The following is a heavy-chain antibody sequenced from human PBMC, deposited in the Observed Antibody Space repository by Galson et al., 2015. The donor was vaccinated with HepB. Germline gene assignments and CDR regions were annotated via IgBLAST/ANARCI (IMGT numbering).Heavy chain of an antibody. J-gene: IGHJ4*02. CDR3: ARGYSYGHYPPSFDY. CDR2: IYHSGST. CDR1: GYSISSGYY. Sequence: ETLSLPCPVSGYSISSGYYWGWIRQPPGKGLEWIGSIYHSGSTYYNPSLKSRVTISVDTSKNQFSLKLSSVTAADTAVYYCARGYSYGHYPPSFDYWGQGTLVTVSS. D-gene: IGHD5-18*01. V-gene: IGHV4-38-2*02.